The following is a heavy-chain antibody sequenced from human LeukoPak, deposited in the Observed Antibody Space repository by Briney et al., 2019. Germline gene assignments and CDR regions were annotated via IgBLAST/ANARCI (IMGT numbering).Heavy chain of an antibody. Sequence: SETLSLTCTVSGGSVSSGDYYWSWIRQPPGKGLEWIGYIYYSGSTYYNPSLKSRVTISVDTSKNQFSLKLSSVTAADTAVYYCARESSSSSFDPWGQGTLVTVSS. D-gene: IGHD6-6*01. CDR3: ARESSSSSFDP. CDR2: IYYSGST. V-gene: IGHV4-30-4*08. CDR1: GGSVSSGDYY. J-gene: IGHJ5*02.